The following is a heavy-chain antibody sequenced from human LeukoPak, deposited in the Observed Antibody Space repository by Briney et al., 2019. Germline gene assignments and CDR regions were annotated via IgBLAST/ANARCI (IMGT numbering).Heavy chain of an antibody. CDR1: GFTFSSYW. V-gene: IGHV3-7*03. J-gene: IGHJ4*02. D-gene: IGHD3-16*02. CDR3: ARDYYVWGSYRYEDHFDY. Sequence: PGGSLRLSCAASGFTFSSYWMSWVRQAPGKGLEWVANIKQDGSEKYYVDSVKGRFTISRDNAKNSLYLQMNSLRAEDTAVYYCARDYYVWGSYRYEDHFDYWGQGTLVTVSS. CDR2: IKQDGSEK.